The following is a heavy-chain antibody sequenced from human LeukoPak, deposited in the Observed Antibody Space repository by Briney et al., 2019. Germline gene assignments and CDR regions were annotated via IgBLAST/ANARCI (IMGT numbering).Heavy chain of an antibody. D-gene: IGHD2-15*01. CDR3: ATSPPRSAIDY. V-gene: IGHV3-21*01. J-gene: IGHJ4*02. Sequence: GSLLLSCAASGFIIRTYSMRWVRQAPGKGLEWVSSISNGGGYIYYADSVKGRFTISRDDAKSSLSLQMNSLRGEDTAVYYCATSPPRSAIDYWGQGALVTVSS. CDR2: ISNGGGYI. CDR1: GFIIRTYS.